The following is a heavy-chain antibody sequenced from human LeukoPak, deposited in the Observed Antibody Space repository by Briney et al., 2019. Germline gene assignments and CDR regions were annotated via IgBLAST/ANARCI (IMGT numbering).Heavy chain of an antibody. D-gene: IGHD1-1*01. CDR2: INPSGGST. CDR3: ARGHTTGTGTTIGRFDY. Sequence: ASVKGSCKASGYTFTSYYMHWVRQAPGQGLEWMGIINPSGGSTSYAQKFQGRVTMTRDTSTSTVYMELSSLRSEDTAVYYCARGHTTGTGTTIGRFDYWGQGTLVTVSS. J-gene: IGHJ4*02. V-gene: IGHV1-46*01. CDR1: GYTFTSYY.